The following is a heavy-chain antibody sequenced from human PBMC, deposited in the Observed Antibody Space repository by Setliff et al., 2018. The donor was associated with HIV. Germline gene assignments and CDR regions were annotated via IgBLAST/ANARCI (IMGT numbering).Heavy chain of an antibody. Sequence: RASVKVSCKASGYTFTGYDINWVRQATGQGLEWMGWMKPNSGNIGYAQKFQGRVTMTRNTSISTAYMELSSLRSEDTAVYYCALGEWPYDGFEYWGQGTLVTVSS. D-gene: IGHD3-10*01. CDR2: MKPNSGNI. CDR3: ALGEWPYDGFEY. J-gene: IGHJ4*02. CDR1: GYTFTGYD. V-gene: IGHV1-8*02.